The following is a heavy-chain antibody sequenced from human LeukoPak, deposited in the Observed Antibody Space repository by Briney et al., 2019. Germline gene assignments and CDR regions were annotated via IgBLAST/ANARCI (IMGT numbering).Heavy chain of an antibody. Sequence: PSETLSLTCTVSGGSIRSHYWSWIRQPPGKGLEWIGYLYYSGSTNYNPSLKSRVTISVDTSKNQLSLKLSSVTAADTAVYYCARGRYSYYYYYGMDVWGQGTTVTVSS. V-gene: IGHV4-59*11. J-gene: IGHJ6*02. CDR1: GGSIRSHY. CDR2: LYYSGST. CDR3: ARGRYSYYYYYGMDV. D-gene: IGHD5-18*01.